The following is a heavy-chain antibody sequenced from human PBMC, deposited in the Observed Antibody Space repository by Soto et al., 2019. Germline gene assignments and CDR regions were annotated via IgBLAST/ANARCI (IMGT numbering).Heavy chain of an antibody. CDR2: ISSSSSYI. D-gene: IGHD3-9*01. Sequence: VQLVESGGGLVKPGGSLRLSCAASGFTFSSYSMNWVRQAPGKGLEWVSSISSSSSYIYYADSVKGRFTISRDNAKNSLYLQMNSLRAEDTAVYYCARVAGEYYDILTGYFDYWGQGTLVTVSS. CDR3: ARVAGEYYDILTGYFDY. V-gene: IGHV3-21*01. CDR1: GFTFSSYS. J-gene: IGHJ4*02.